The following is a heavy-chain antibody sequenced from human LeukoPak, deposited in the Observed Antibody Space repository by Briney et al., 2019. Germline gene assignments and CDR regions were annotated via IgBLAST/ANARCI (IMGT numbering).Heavy chain of an antibody. V-gene: IGHV3-66*01. D-gene: IGHD5-12*01. CDR3: ASLSIWVATEYYFDY. Sequence: GGSLRLSCAASGFTVNSNYMSWVRQAPGKGLEWVSVIYSGGSTYYADSVKGRFTIPRDKSKNTLYLQMNSLRAEDTAVYYCASLSIWVATEYYFDYWGQGTLVTVSS. CDR2: IYSGGST. J-gene: IGHJ4*02. CDR1: GFTVNSNY.